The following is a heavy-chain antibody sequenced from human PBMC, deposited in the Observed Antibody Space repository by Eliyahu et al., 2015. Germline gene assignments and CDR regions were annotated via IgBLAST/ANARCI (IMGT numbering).Heavy chain of an antibody. J-gene: IGHJ3*02. V-gene: IGHV4-39*01. Sequence: QLQLQESGPGLVKPSETLSLTCTVSGGSISSSSYXWGWIRXPPGKGLEWIGNIYYSGSTYYNPSLKSRVTISVDTSKNQFSLKLSSVTAADTAVYYCARTFWSGYYSIVLYAFDIWGQGTMVTVSS. CDR2: IYYSGST. CDR3: ARTFWSGYYSIVLYAFDI. CDR1: GGSISSSSYX. D-gene: IGHD3-3*01.